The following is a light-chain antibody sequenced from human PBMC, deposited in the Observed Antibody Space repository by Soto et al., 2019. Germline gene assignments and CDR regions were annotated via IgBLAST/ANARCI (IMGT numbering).Light chain of an antibody. Sequence: DVRMTQSPSSLSASVGDTITITCRASRTLNTYLNWFQQKPGEPPRLLIYGASTLHDGVPSRFSGSGSGADFTLTIRGLQPEDFASYHCQQTYSDISFGGGTKV. CDR2: GAS. CDR3: QQTYSDIS. V-gene: IGKV1-39*01. CDR1: RTLNTY. J-gene: IGKJ4*01.